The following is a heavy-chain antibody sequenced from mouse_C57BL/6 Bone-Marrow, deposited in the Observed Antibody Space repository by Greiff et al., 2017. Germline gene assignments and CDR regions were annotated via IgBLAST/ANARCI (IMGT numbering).Heavy chain of an antibody. V-gene: IGHV5-17*01. CDR1: GFTFSDYG. CDR3: AREGIYYGNFCAIDY. Sequence: EVQLVESGGGLVKPGGSLKLSCAASGFTFSDYGMHWVRQAPEKGLEWVAYISSGSSTIYYADTVKGRFTISRDNAKNTLFLQMASLRSEDTAMYYCAREGIYYGNFCAIDYWAQGTSDTVSS. J-gene: IGHJ4*01. CDR2: ISSGSSTI. D-gene: IGHD2-1*01.